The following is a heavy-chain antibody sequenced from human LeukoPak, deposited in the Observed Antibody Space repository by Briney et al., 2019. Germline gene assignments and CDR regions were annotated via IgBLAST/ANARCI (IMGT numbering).Heavy chain of an antibody. CDR2: ISGSGGST. CDR3: AKGDYYDSSGSLDY. D-gene: IGHD3-22*01. CDR1: GFTFSSYA. V-gene: IGHV3-23*01. Sequence: GGSLRLSCAASGFTFSSYAMSWVRQAPGKGLEWVSAISGSGGSTYYADSVRGRFTISRDNSKDTLYLQMNSLRAEDTAVYYCAKGDYYDSSGSLDYWGQGTLVTVSS. J-gene: IGHJ4*02.